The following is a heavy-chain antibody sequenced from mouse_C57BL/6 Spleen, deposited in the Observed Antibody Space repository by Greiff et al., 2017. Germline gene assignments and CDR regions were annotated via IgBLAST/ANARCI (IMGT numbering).Heavy chain of an antibody. V-gene: IGHV7-3*01. D-gene: IGHD1-1*01. CDR3: ARYQGSSPPCWYFDV. J-gene: IGHJ1*03. Sequence: EVKLVESGGGLVQPGGSLSLSCAASGFTFTDDYMSWVRQPPGQALELLGFISNKANGYTTAYRASVNGRFTISRDNSQSIIYLQMNALRAEDSATYYSARYQGSSPPCWYFDVWGTGTTVTVSS. CDR1: GFTFTDDY. CDR2: ISNKANGYTT.